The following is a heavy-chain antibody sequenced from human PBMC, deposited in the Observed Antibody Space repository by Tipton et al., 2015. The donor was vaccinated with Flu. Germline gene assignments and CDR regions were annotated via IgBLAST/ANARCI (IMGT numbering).Heavy chain of an antibody. CDR1: GDSMRRDYF. D-gene: IGHD1-14*01. CDR2: IHYSGSP. V-gene: IGHV4-38-2*02. CDR3: ARSRIPEPSPFY. J-gene: IGHJ4*02. Sequence: LRLSCTVSGDSMRRDYFWGWIRQAPGKGLEWIGNIHYSGSPHYNPSLKSRVTISVDTSKNQFSLRVSSVTAADTAVYYCARSRIPEPSPFYWGQGTRVTVSS.